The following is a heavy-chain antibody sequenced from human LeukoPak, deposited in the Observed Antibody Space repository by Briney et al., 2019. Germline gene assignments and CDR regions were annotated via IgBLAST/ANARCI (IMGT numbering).Heavy chain of an antibody. D-gene: IGHD3-9*01. CDR3: ARDRGFDNFDY. J-gene: IGHJ4*02. CDR1: GFSFSTYW. CDR2: IKEDGSDK. V-gene: IGHV3-7*01. Sequence: GGSLRLSCAASGFSFSTYWMSWLRQAPGKGLEWVANIKEDGSDKNYVDSVKGRFTIARDNAKNYVYLQMKSLRAEDTAVYYCARDRGFDNFDYWGQGTLVTVSS.